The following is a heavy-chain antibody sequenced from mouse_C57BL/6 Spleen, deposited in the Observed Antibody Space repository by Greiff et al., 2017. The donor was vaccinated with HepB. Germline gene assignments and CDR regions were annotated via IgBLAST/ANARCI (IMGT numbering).Heavy chain of an antibody. CDR2: IDPANGNT. D-gene: IGHD1-1*01. V-gene: IGHV14-3*01. CDR3: ARGSTEVGEYYFDY. CDR1: GFNLKNTN. J-gene: IGHJ2*01. Sequence: AQLQQSVAELVRPGASVKLSCTASGFNLKNTNMHWVKQRPEQGLEWIGWIDPANGNTKYAPKFQGKATITADTSANTACLQFSRLTSEDTAIDYCARGSTEVGEYYFDYWGQGTTLTVSS.